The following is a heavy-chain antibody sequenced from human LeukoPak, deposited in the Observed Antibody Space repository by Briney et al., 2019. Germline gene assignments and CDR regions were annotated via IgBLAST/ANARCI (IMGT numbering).Heavy chain of an antibody. Sequence: GGSLRLSCAGSGFTFNTYNMNWVRQAPGKGLEWVSSISSSSSYIYYADSVKGRFTISRDNAKNSLYLQMNSLRAEDTAVYYCARLYDGSAYHADHFDYWGQGALVIVSS. CDR2: ISSSSSYI. D-gene: IGHD3-22*01. V-gene: IGHV3-21*01. J-gene: IGHJ4*02. CDR3: ARLYDGSAYHADHFDY. CDR1: GFTFNTYN.